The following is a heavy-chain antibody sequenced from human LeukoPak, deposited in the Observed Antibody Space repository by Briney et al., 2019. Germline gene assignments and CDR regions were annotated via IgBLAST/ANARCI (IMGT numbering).Heavy chain of an antibody. CDR1: GGSTSSYY. CDR3: ARTLERSFDY. CDR2: IYYSGST. Sequence: SETLSLTCTVSGGSTSSYYWSWIRQPPGKGLEWIGYIYYSGSTNYNPSLKSRVTISVDTSKNQFSLKLSSVTAADTAVYYCARTLERSFDYWGQGTLVTVSS. V-gene: IGHV4-59*01. J-gene: IGHJ4*02. D-gene: IGHD1-1*01.